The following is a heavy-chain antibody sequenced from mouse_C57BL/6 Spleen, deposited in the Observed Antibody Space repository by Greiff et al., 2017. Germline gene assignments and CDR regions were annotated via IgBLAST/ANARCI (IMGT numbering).Heavy chain of an antibody. Sequence: EVQVVESGGGLVKPGGSLKLSCAASGFTFSSYAMSWVRQTPEKRLEWVATISDGGSYTYYPDNVKGRFTISRDNAKNNLYLQMSHLKSEDTAMYYCARDKDGYYKDSWFAYWGQGTLVTVSA. D-gene: IGHD2-3*01. V-gene: IGHV5-4*01. J-gene: IGHJ3*01. CDR1: GFTFSSYA. CDR2: ISDGGSYT. CDR3: ARDKDGYYKDSWFAY.